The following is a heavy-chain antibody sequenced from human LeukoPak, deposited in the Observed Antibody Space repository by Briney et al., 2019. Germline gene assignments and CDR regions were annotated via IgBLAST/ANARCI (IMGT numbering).Heavy chain of an antibody. CDR1: GFNVITYY. Sequence: GGSLRLSCAASGFNVITYYVSWVRQAPGKGLEWVSVIYSGGSTYYADSVKGRLSISRDNSKNTLYLQMNSLRAEDTAVYYCARDVGGVGALDRLGRGTLVTVCS. V-gene: IGHV3-53*01. CDR2: IYSGGST. J-gene: IGHJ5*02. D-gene: IGHD1-26*01. CDR3: ARDVGGVGALDR.